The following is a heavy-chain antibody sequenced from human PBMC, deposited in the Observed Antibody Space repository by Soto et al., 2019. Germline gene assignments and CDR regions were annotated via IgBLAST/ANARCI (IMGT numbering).Heavy chain of an antibody. V-gene: IGHV3-9*01. J-gene: IGHJ4*02. CDR2: ISWNSGSI. Sequence: GGSLRLSCAASGFTFDDYTLPWVRQAPGKGLEGVSGISWNSGSIGYADSVKGRFTISTDNAKNSLYLQMNSLRAEDTALYYCARLKAARSDLRDYWGQGTLVTVSS. D-gene: IGHD6-6*01. CDR3: ARLKAARSDLRDY. CDR1: GFTFDDYT.